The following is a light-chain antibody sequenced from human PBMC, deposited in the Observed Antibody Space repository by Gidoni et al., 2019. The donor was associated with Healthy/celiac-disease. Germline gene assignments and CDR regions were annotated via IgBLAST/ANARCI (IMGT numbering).Light chain of an antibody. CDR2: DAS. V-gene: IGKV1-33*01. CDR1: QDISNY. Sequence: DIQMTQSPSSLSASVGDRVTITCQASQDISNYLNWYQPKPGKAPKLLIYDASNLETGVPSRFSGSGSGTDFTFTISSLQPEDIATYYCQQYDNLPITFXPXTKVDIK. J-gene: IGKJ3*01. CDR3: QQYDNLPIT.